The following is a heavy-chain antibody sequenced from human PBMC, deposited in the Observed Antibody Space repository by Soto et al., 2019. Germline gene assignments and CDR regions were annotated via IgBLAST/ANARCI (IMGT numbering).Heavy chain of an antibody. CDR1: GDGVSSNSAA. Sequence: PSQTLSLTCAISGDGVSSNSAAWNWIRLSPSRGLEWLARTYYRSRWYNDYAVSVRSRITVNPDTSKNQFSLQLTSVTPEDTAVYYCAGTTSHQWYYMDVWGKGTTVTVS. J-gene: IGHJ6*03. D-gene: IGHD1-7*01. CDR3: AGTTSHQWYYMDV. CDR2: TYYRSRWYN. V-gene: IGHV6-1*01.